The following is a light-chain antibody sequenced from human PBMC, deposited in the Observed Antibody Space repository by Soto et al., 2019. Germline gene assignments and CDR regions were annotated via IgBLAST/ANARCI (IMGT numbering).Light chain of an antibody. V-gene: IGKV1-5*03. Sequence: DIPMTQSPSTLSASVGDRVTITCRASQGIKNSLAWYQQKPGKTPKVLIYKASTLESGVPSRFSGSGFGTEFSLTISSLQTDDFETYYCRQYNDYPLTFGGGTKVEIK. CDR3: RQYNDYPLT. CDR2: KAS. J-gene: IGKJ4*01. CDR1: QGIKNS.